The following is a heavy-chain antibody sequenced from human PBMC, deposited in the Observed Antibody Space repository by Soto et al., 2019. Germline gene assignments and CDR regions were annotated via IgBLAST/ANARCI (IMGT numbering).Heavy chain of an antibody. V-gene: IGHV4-39*01. Sequence: SETRCLTCSVSGGSISKSRFYGGWIRQPPGEGLEWIGSIYHTGNAYYNPSLKSRVTIFVDTSKNQFSLKLTSVTAADTALYYCARDYFDSSDYTTNWFDPWGQGALVT. D-gene: IGHD3-22*01. J-gene: IGHJ5*02. CDR2: IYHTGNA. CDR3: ARDYFDSSDYTTNWFDP. CDR1: GGSISKSRFY.